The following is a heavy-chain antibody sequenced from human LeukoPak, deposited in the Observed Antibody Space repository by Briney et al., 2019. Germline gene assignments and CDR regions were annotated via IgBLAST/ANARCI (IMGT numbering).Heavy chain of an antibody. CDR3: ARGQVVRDY. D-gene: IGHD2-15*01. Sequence: SETLSLTCAVYGGSFSGYYWSWIRQPPGGGLEWIGEIKHSGTTNYNPSLKSRVTISVDTSKNQFSLKLNSVTAADTAVYYCARGQVVRDYWGQGTLVTVSS. J-gene: IGHJ4*02. V-gene: IGHV4-34*01. CDR2: IKHSGTT. CDR1: GGSFSGYY.